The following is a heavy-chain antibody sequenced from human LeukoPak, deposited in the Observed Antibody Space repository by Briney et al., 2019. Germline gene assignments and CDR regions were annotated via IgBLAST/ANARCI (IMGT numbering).Heavy chain of an antibody. CDR1: GFTFDEYA. J-gene: IGHJ2*01. D-gene: IGHD3-9*01. CDR3: AKDNYDILTGTAWGYFDL. V-gene: IGHV3-9*01. Sequence: AGGSLRLSCAASGFTFDEYAMHWVRQAPGKGLEWVSGINWSGGSKGYADSVKGRFTISRDNAMNSLYLQMNSLTTEDTALYYCAKDNYDILTGTAWGYFDLWGRGTLVTVSS. CDR2: INWSGGSK.